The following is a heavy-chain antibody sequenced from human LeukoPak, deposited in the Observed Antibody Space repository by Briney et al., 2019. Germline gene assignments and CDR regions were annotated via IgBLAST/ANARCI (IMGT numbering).Heavy chain of an antibody. CDR3: ARDVRGDYFDY. D-gene: IGHD3-10*02. J-gene: IGHJ4*02. V-gene: IGHV4-59*01. CDR2: IYYSGST. CDR1: GGSISSYY. Sequence: SETLSLTCTVSGGSISSYYWSWIRQPPGKGLEWIGHIYYSGSTNYNPSLKSRVTISVDTSKNQFSLKLSSVTAADTAVYYCARDVRGDYFDYWGQGTLVTVSS.